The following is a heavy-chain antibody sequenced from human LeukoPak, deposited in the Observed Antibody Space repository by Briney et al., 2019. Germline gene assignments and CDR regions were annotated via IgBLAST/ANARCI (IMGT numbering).Heavy chain of an antibody. CDR3: ARGQYCSGGSCYYSDY. CDR1: GGTFSSYA. V-gene: IGHV1-69*05. D-gene: IGHD2-15*01. Sequence: ASVTVSCTASGGTFSSYATSWVRQAPGQGLEWMGGIIPIFGTANYAQKLQGRVTMTTDTSTSTAYMELRSLRSDDTAVYYCARGQYCSGGSCYYSDYWGQGTLVTVSS. J-gene: IGHJ4*02. CDR2: IIPIFGTA.